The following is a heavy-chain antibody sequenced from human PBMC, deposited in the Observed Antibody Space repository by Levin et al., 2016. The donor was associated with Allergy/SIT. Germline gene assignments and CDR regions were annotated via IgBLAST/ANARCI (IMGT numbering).Heavy chain of an antibody. CDR2: INGDGSET. D-gene: IGHD2-21*02. J-gene: IGHJ5*02. Sequence: GGSLRLSCAASGFTFSQYWMSWVRQAPGKGLEWLANINGDGSETYYVDSLKGRFSISRDNARNSLYLQMNSLRPEDTAVYYCTVTNWFNPWGQGTLVTVSS. CDR1: GFTFSQYW. V-gene: IGHV3-7*01. CDR3: TVTNWFNP.